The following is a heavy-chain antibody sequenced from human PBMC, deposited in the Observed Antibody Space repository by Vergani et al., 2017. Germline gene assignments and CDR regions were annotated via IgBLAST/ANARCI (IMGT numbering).Heavy chain of an antibody. CDR1: GFTFSSYD. CDR2: IGTAGDT. Sequence: EVQLVESGGGLVQPGGSLRLSCAASGFTFSSYDMHWVRQATGKGLEWVSAIGTAGDTYYPGAVKGRFTISRENAKHSLCLQMNSMRAGDTAVYYSARGDGDSSGYYWNDAFDIWGQGTMVTVSS. V-gene: IGHV3-13*04. CDR3: ARGDGDSSGYYWNDAFDI. J-gene: IGHJ3*02. D-gene: IGHD3-22*01.